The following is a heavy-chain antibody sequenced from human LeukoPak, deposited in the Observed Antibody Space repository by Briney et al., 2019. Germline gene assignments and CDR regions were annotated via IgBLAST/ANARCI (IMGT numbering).Heavy chain of an antibody. V-gene: IGHV4-59*01. D-gene: IGHD6-13*01. CDR1: GGSISSYY. CDR2: IYYSGST. CDR3: ARGSKYSSSWYFDY. Sequence: SETLSLTCTVSGGSISSYYWSWIRQPPGKGLEWIGYIYYSGSTNYNPSLKSRVTISVDTSKNQFSLKLSSVTAADTAVYYCARGSKYSSSWYFDYGGKGTLVTVSS. J-gene: IGHJ4*02.